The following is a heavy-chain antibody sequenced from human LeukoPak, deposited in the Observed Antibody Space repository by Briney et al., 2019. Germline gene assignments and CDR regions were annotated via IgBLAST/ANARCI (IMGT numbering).Heavy chain of an antibody. CDR1: GFNFSDYY. V-gene: IGHV3-11*01. CDR2: ISSSGSTI. D-gene: IGHD2-15*01. CDR3: ARVPYCSGGSCYSGYFDY. Sequence: GGSLRLSCAASGFNFSDYYMSLIRPAPGKGLEWVSYISSSGSTIYYADSVKGRFTISRDNAKNSLYLQMNSLRAEDTAVYYCARVPYCSGGSCYSGYFDYWGQGTLVTVSS. J-gene: IGHJ4*02.